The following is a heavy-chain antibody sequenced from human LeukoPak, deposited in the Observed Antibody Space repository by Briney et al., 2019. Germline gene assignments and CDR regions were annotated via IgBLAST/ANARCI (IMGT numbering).Heavy chain of an antibody. J-gene: IGHJ4*02. V-gene: IGHV4-39*01. CDR3: ARHTPAPVGIYFDY. CDR2: IHYSGRT. Sequence: SETLSLNCTVSGGSISSNTYYWGWIRQTPEKGLDWIGSIHYSGRTLYNPSLDSRVTISVDTSTHQFSLRLTSVTGADTAVYYCARHTPAPVGIYFDYWGQGTLVTVSS. CDR1: GGSISSNTYY. D-gene: IGHD1-26*01.